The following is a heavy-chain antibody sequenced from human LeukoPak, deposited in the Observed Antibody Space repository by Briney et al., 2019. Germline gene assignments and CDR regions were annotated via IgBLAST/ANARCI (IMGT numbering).Heavy chain of an antibody. V-gene: IGHV3-21*01. CDR1: GFTLSDHH. CDR2: ITTISHYI. J-gene: IGHJ5*02. CDR3: ARSGGPGTYHQLRYNWFDP. D-gene: IGHD3-10*01. Sequence: GGSLRLSCAASGFTLSDHHMNWVRQAPGKGLEWLSSITTISHYIYYAGAVRGRFTISRDNAKNSLYLQMNSLRGEDTAVYYCARSGGPGTYHQLRYNWFDPWGQGTLVTVSS.